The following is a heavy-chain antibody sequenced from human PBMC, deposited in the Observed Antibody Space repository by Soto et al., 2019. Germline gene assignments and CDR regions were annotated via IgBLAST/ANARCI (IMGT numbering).Heavy chain of an antibody. Sequence: QVQLVESGGGLVKPGGALRLSCVASGFTFTDYYMSWFRQAPGKGPESLSYISPSTSDTKYADSVKGRFTISRDNAKKSIYLQMNNLRVEDTAVYYCALPPRRPGDWGQGTLVTVSS. CDR1: GFTFTDYY. J-gene: IGHJ4*02. V-gene: IGHV3-11*05. CDR2: ISPSTSDT. CDR3: ALPPRRPGD.